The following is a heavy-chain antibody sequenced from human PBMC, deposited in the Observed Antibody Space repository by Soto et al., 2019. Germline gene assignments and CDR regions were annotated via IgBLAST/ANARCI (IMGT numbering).Heavy chain of an antibody. V-gene: IGHV4-31*03. D-gene: IGHD5-12*01. Sequence: QVQLQESGPGLMKPSQTLSLTCTVYGASISSGGYYWSWIRQQPGKGLEWIGNIYHSGTTSYNPSLKSRVTISVDTSNNQFSLKLSSVTAADTAVYYCARDHRGYDFLDYWGQGTLVTVSS. CDR3: ARDHRGYDFLDY. CDR2: IYHSGTT. CDR1: GASISSGGYY. J-gene: IGHJ4*02.